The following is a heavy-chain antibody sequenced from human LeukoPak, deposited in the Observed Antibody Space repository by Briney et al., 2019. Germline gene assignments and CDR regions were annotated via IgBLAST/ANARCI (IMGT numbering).Heavy chain of an antibody. CDR2: ISHSGAST. J-gene: IGHJ3*02. CDR1: GFTFSSYA. Sequence: GGSLRLSYAASGFTFSSYAMNWVRQAPGKGLEWVSAISHSGASTYYADSVKGRFTISRDNSKNTLYLQMNSLRAEDTAVYYCAKSVAPYCSGGSCFDALDIWGQGTMVTVSS. V-gene: IGHV3-23*01. D-gene: IGHD2-15*01. CDR3: AKSVAPYCSGGSCFDALDI.